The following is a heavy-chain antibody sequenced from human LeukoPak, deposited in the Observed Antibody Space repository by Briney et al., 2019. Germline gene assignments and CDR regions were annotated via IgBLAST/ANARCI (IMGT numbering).Heavy chain of an antibody. V-gene: IGHV4-39*07. D-gene: IGHD3-10*01. Sequence: SETLSLTCTVSGVSISSSIFYWGWIRQPPGKGLEWIGTMYYNGSTYYNPSLKSRVTISVDTSKNQFSLKLSSVTAADTAVYYCARAFPGGSGSLSPWFDPWGQGTLVTVSS. CDR2: MYYNGST. CDR1: GVSISSSIFY. J-gene: IGHJ5*02. CDR3: ARAFPGGSGSLSPWFDP.